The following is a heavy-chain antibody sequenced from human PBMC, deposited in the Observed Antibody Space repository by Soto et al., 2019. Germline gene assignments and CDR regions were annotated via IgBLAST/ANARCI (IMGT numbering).Heavy chain of an antibody. CDR1: GDSVTSGDYY. D-gene: IGHD5-18*01. CDR2: SYYSGNT. J-gene: IGHJ5*01. V-gene: IGHV4-61*08. Sequence: HVQLQESGPGLVKPSETLSLTCTVSGDSVTSGDYYWSWIRQPPGKGLEWIGYSYYSGNTNYRPPRKSRVAISLDTSHNQCSLKLSSVTAADTAVYFCARIPVDTSMTFWFEPWGQGTLVTVSS. CDR3: ARIPVDTSMTFWFEP.